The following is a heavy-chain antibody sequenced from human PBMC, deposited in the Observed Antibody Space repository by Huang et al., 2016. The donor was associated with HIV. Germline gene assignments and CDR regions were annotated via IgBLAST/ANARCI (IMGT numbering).Heavy chain of an antibody. Sequence: QVQLVQSGPEMKKPGASVNVSCKASGYTFFTYSISWGRQAPGQGLEGMGWVSTYNGHTNYAQKFQGRLTLTTDVSTSSAYMERKNLRSDDTAVYYCARFRGPQVTLNWLDPWGQGTLVTVSS. CDR2: VSTYNGHT. D-gene: IGHD3-10*01. CDR3: ARFRGPQVTLNWLDP. CDR1: GYTFFTYS. J-gene: IGHJ5*02. V-gene: IGHV1-18*01.